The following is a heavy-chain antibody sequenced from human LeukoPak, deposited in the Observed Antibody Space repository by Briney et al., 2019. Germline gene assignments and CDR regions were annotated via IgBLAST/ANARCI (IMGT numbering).Heavy chain of an antibody. D-gene: IGHD5-24*01. V-gene: IGHV1-18*01. CDR1: GYTFTSYG. Sequence: RASVKVSCKASGYTFTSYGISWVRQAPGQGLEWMGWISAYNGNTNYAQKLQGRVTMTTDTSTSTAYMELRSLRSDDTAVYYCARDTRWLQLDYYFDYWGQGTLVTVSS. CDR2: ISAYNGNT. CDR3: ARDTRWLQLDYYFDY. J-gene: IGHJ4*02.